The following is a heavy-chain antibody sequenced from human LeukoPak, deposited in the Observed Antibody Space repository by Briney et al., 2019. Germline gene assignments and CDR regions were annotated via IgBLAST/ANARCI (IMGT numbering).Heavy chain of an antibody. D-gene: IGHD1-26*01. J-gene: IGHJ4*02. V-gene: IGHV1-18*01. CDR3: ARAGFSLTAGAITCDY. CDR2: ISAYNGNT. CDR1: GYTFSSYG. Sequence: ASVKVSCKASGYTFSSYGFSWVRQAPGQGLEWMGWISAYNGNTNYAQKLQGRVTMTTDTSTSTAYMELRSLRSDDAAVYYCARAGFSLTAGAITCDYWGQGTLVTVSS.